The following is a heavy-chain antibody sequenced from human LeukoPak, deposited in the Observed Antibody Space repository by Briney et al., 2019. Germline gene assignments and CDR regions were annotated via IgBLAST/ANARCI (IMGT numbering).Heavy chain of an antibody. D-gene: IGHD6-6*01. Sequence: GGSLRLSCAASGFTFTNYGMSWVRQAPGKGLEWVSAVSGGGGSTYYADSVKGRFTISRDNSKNTVYLQMNSLRAEDTAVYYCARGIPYXSXXXWGQXTLXT. CDR1: GFTFTNYG. V-gene: IGHV3-23*01. J-gene: IGHJ4*02. CDR2: VSGGGGST. CDR3: ARGIPYXSXXX.